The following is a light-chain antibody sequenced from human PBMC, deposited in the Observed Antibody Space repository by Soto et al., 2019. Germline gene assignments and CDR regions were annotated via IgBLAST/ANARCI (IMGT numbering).Light chain of an antibody. Sequence: QSVLTQPPSASETPGQTVTSSCSGGSSNIGSNTVNWYQQVPGRAPKLLVYSNNQRPSGVPDRFSGSKSGTSASLAISGLQSDDEADYFCASGDDKLSALLFGGGTKLTVL. J-gene: IGLJ2*01. CDR3: ASGDDKLSALL. CDR2: SNN. V-gene: IGLV1-44*01. CDR1: SSNIGSNT.